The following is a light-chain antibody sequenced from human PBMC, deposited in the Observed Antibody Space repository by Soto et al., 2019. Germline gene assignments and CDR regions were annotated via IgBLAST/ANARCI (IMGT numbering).Light chain of an antibody. J-gene: IGKJ2*01. CDR2: AAS. CDR1: QAISSW. CDR3: QQAHSFPYT. Sequence: DIQMTQSPSSVSVSVGERVTITCRASQAISSWLAWYQQKPGKSPKLLIYAASSLQSGVPSRFSGSESGTDFTLTISSLQPEYFATYYCQQAHSFPYTFGQGTKLEIK. V-gene: IGKV1-12*01.